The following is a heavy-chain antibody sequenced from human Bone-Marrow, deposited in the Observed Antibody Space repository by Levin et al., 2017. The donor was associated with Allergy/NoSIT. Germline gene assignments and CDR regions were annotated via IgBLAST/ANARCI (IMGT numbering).Heavy chain of an antibody. V-gene: IGHV3-21*01. CDR3: AREGSHPYAFDI. Sequence: GGSLRLSCAASGFTFSSYSMNWVRQAPGKGLEWVSSISSSSSYIYYADSVKGRFTISRDNAKNSLYLQMNSLRAEDTAVYYCAREGSHPYAFDIWGQGTMVTVSS. J-gene: IGHJ3*02. CDR2: ISSSSSYI. CDR1: GFTFSSYS.